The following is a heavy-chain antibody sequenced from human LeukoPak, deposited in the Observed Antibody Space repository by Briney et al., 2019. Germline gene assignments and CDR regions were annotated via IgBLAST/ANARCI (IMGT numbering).Heavy chain of an antibody. Sequence: GSLRLSCAASGFTFSSYAMHWVRQAPGKGLEWVAVISYDGSNKYYADSVKGRFTISRDNSKNTLYLQMNSLRAEDTAVYYCARDTHNWRDGYNWYFDYWGQGTLVTVSS. J-gene: IGHJ4*02. CDR2: ISYDGSNK. CDR1: GFTFSSYA. CDR3: ARDTHNWRDGYNWYFDY. V-gene: IGHV3-30-3*01. D-gene: IGHD5-24*01.